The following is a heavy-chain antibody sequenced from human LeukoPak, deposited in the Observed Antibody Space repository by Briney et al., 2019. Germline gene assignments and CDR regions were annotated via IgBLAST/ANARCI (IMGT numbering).Heavy chain of an antibody. CDR1: GFTFSSYA. J-gene: IGHJ6*03. CDR3: ARSSGKWSGDYYYHYMDV. CDR2: ISYDGSNK. Sequence: GGSLRLSCAASGFTFSSYAMHWVRQAPGKGLEWVAVISYDGSNKYYADSVKGRFTISRDNSKNTLYLQMNSLRAEDTAVYYCARSSGKWSGDYYYHYMDVWGRGTTVTISS. V-gene: IGHV3-30*04. D-gene: IGHD3-3*01.